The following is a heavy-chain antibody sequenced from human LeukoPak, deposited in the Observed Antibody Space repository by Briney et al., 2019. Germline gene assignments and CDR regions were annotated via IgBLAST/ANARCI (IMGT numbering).Heavy chain of an antibody. Sequence: GESLKISCKGSGYSFSHYLIGWVRQMPGQGLEWMGLILPDGSETRYSPSFQGQVTISADKSISTAYLQWSSLKASDTAMFYCARSVNYFDFWGQGTLVTVSS. CDR3: ARSVNYFDF. J-gene: IGHJ4*02. CDR2: ILPDGSET. V-gene: IGHV5-51*01. CDR1: GYSFSHYL. D-gene: IGHD4-17*01.